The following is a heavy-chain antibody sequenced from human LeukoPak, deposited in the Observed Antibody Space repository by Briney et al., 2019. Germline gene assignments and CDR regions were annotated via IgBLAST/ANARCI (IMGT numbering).Heavy chain of an antibody. J-gene: IGHJ4*02. Sequence: SETLSLTCTVSGGSISSSSYYWGWIRQPPGKGLEWIGSIYYSGSTYYNPSLKSRVTISVDTSKNQFSLKLSSVTAADTAVYYYARHLWNDGFYWGQGTLVTVSS. CDR2: IYYSGST. CDR1: GGSISSSSYY. D-gene: IGHD1-1*01. V-gene: IGHV4-39*01. CDR3: ARHLWNDGFY.